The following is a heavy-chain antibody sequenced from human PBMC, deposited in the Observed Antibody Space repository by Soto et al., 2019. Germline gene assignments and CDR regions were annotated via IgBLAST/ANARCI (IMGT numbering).Heavy chain of an antibody. D-gene: IGHD6-13*01. CDR2: ISGSGGST. Sequence: GGSLRLSCAASGFTFSSYAMSWVRQAPGKGLEWVSAISGSGGSTYYADSVKGRFTISRDNSKNTLYLQMNSLRAEDTAVYYCAKVRHEYSSSWYYFDYWGQGTLVTVSS. CDR1: GFTFSSYA. CDR3: AKVRHEYSSSWYYFDY. V-gene: IGHV3-23*01. J-gene: IGHJ4*02.